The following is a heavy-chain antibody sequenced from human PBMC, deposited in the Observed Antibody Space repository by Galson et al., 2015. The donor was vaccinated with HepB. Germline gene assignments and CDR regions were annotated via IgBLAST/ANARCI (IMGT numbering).Heavy chain of an antibody. Sequence: SLRLSCAASGFTFSSYWMSWVRQAPGKGLEWVANIKQDGSEKFYVDSVKGRFTISRDNAKNSLYLQMNSLRAEDTAVYYCACFVAATYFDYWGQGTLVTVSS. V-gene: IGHV3-7*03. D-gene: IGHD2-15*01. CDR1: GFTFSSYW. CDR3: ACFVAATYFDY. J-gene: IGHJ4*02. CDR2: IKQDGSEK.